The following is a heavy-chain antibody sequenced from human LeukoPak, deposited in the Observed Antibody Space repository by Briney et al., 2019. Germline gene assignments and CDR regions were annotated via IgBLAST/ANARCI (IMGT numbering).Heavy chain of an antibody. D-gene: IGHD3-22*01. J-gene: IGHJ4*02. CDR3: ARHWPTYYYDSSGYENFDY. CDR1: GYTFATYW. Sequence: PGESLKISCQGSGYTFATYWIGWVRQMPGKGLEWMGVIYPGDSDTRYSPSFQGQVTISADKSISTAYLQWSSLKASDTAMYYCARHWPTYYYDSSGYENFDYWGQGTLVTVSS. V-gene: IGHV5-51*01. CDR2: IYPGDSDT.